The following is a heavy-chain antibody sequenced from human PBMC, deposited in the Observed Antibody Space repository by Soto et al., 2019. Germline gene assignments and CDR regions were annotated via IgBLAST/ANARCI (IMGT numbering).Heavy chain of an antibody. D-gene: IGHD5-12*01. V-gene: IGHV4-30-2*01. CDR3: ASRAGYKIDWYFDR. J-gene: IGHJ2*01. Sequence: QLQLQESGSGLVKPSQTLSLTCAVSGVSISSGGYSWSWIRQPPGKGLEWLGYIYQSGSTYYTPSLKSRVTISVDRSKNQFSLKLSSVTAADTAVYYCASRAGYKIDWYFDRWGRGTLVTVSS. CDR2: IYQSGST. CDR1: GVSISSGGYS.